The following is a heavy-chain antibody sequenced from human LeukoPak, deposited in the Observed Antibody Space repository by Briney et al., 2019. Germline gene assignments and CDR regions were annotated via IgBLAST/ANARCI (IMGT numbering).Heavy chain of an antibody. CDR2: INHSGST. Sequence: SETLSLTCAVYGGSFSGYYWSWIRQPPGKGLEWIGEINHSGSTNYNPSLKSRVTISVDTSENQFSLKLSSVTAADTAVYYCARDATVKARYYYYYYGMDVWGQGTTVTVSS. CDR1: GGSFSGYY. V-gene: IGHV4-34*01. D-gene: IGHD4-17*01. J-gene: IGHJ6*02. CDR3: ARDATVKARYYYYYYGMDV.